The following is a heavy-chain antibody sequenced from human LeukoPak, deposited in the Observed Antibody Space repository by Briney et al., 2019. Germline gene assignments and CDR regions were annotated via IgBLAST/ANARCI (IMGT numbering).Heavy chain of an antibody. J-gene: IGHJ4*02. D-gene: IGHD3-22*01. CDR1: GYSLSSGYY. V-gene: IGHV4-38-2*01. CDR2: IYSTGDA. Sequence: SETLSLTCDVSGYSLSSGYYWAWIRQTPGKGLQYIGMIYSTGDAYYSPSLKSRVTMSVDTSKNQFSLQLTSVTGADTAIYYCARVLYDTRTFDYWGQGTLVTVSS. CDR3: ARVLYDTRTFDY.